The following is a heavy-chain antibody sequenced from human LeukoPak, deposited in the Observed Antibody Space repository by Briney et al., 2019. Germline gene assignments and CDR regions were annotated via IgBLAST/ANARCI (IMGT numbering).Heavy chain of an antibody. CDR3: ARENPWSSGWSPGGYYFDY. V-gene: IGHV3-53*01. CDR2: IYSGGST. CDR1: GFIVRNYY. D-gene: IGHD6-19*01. J-gene: IGHJ4*02. Sequence: GGSLRLSCAASGFIVRNYYLSWVRQAPGKGLEWVSVIYSGGSTYYADSVEGRFTISRDNSKNTLSLQMKSLRAEDTAVYYCARENPWSSGWSPGGYYFDYWGQGTLVTVSS.